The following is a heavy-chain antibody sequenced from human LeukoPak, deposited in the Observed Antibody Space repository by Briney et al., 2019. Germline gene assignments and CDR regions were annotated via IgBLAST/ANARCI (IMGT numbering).Heavy chain of an antibody. V-gene: IGHV3-21*01. Sequence: PGGSLRLSCAASGFTFSSYSMNWVRRAPGKGLEWVSSISSSSSYIYYADSVKGRFTISRDNAKNSLYLQMNSLRAEDTAVYYCATAVVSIFDPWGQGTLVTVSS. D-gene: IGHD2-15*01. J-gene: IGHJ5*02. CDR1: GFTFSSYS. CDR2: ISSSSSYI. CDR3: ATAVVSIFDP.